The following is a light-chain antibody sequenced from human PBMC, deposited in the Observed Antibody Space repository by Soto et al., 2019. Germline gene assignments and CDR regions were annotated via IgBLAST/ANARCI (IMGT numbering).Light chain of an antibody. CDR3: QQVKGFPLT. V-gene: IGKV1-12*01. Sequence: DIQMTQSPSSVSAFAGDRVAITCRASHDIARWLAWYQQQPGKAPRLLIYAASSLQSGVPTRFSGSGSGTDFTLTITNLQPEDSAVYYCQQVKGFPLTFGGGTKVEIK. J-gene: IGKJ4*01. CDR1: HDIARW. CDR2: AAS.